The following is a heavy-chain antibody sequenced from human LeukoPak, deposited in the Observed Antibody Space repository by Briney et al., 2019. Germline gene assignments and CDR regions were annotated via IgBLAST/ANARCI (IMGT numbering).Heavy chain of an antibody. CDR2: IYTSGST. V-gene: IGHV4-4*07. D-gene: IGHD2-15*01. Sequence: SEALSLTCTVSGGSISSYYWSWIRQPAGKGLEWIGRIYTSGSTNYNPSLKSRVTMSVDTSKNQFSLKLSSVTAADTAVYYCARAGYCSGGSCYHDALDIWGQGTMVTVSS. J-gene: IGHJ3*02. CDR1: GGSISSYY. CDR3: ARAGYCSGGSCYHDALDI.